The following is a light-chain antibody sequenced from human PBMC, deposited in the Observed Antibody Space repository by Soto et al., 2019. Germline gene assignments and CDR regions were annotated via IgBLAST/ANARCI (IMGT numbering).Light chain of an antibody. CDR1: NSNIGAGYD. Sequence: QSVLTQPPSVSGAPGQRVTISCTGSNSNIGAGYDVHWYQQLPGTAPKLLIYGNSNRPSGVPDRFSGSKSVTSASLAITGLQAEDEADYYCQSYDSSLSGSVFRTGTKLTVL. CDR2: GNS. CDR3: QSYDSSLSGSV. V-gene: IGLV1-40*01. J-gene: IGLJ1*01.